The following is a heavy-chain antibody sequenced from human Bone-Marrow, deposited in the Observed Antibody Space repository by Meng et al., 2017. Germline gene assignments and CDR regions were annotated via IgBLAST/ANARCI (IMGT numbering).Heavy chain of an antibody. V-gene: IGHV3-15*01. Sequence: EVRLVEFGGGFVRPGGSLRLSCAASGFTFSNAWMSWVRQAPGRGLEWVARIKSKTDGETPDYAAPVKGRFTISRDDSKNTLYLQMHSLKTEDTAVYYCNWNDFGDYWGQGALVTVSS. CDR2: IKSKTDGETP. CDR1: GFTFSNAW. J-gene: IGHJ4*02. CDR3: NWNDFGDY. D-gene: IGHD1-1*01.